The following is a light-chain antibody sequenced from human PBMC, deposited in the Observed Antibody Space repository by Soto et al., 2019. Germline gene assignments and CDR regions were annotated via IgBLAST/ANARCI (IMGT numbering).Light chain of an antibody. CDR1: SSDVGSYNL. Sequence: QSALTQPASVSGSPGQSITISCTGTSSDVGSYNLVSWYQQHPGKAPKLMIYEASKRPAGVSNRFSGSNSGTTASLTISGLQAEDEGDYYCCSYAGSSTVVFGGGTKLTVL. CDR2: EAS. J-gene: IGLJ2*01. V-gene: IGLV2-23*01. CDR3: CSYAGSSTVV.